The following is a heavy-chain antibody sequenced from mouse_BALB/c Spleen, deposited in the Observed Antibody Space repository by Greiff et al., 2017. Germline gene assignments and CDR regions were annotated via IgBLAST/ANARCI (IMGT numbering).Heavy chain of an antibody. V-gene: IGHV3-6*02. CDR1: GYSITSGYY. CDR2: ISYDGSN. Sequence: EVQLQESGPGLVKPSQSLSLTCSVTGYSITSGYYWNWIRQFPGNKLEWMGYISYDGSNNYNPSLKNRISITRDTSKNQFFLKLNSVTTEDTATYYCARDRVITTSPFAYWGQGTLVTVSA. CDR3: ARDRVITTSPFAY. D-gene: IGHD2-4*01. J-gene: IGHJ3*01.